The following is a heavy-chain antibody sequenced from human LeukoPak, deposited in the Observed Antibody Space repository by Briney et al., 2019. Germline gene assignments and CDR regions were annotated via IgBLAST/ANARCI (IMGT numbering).Heavy chain of an antibody. CDR2: IKQDGSEK. CDR1: GFTFSSYA. J-gene: IGHJ4*02. CDR3: ARETEMANLDY. D-gene: IGHD5-24*01. Sequence: GGSLRLSCAASGFTFSSYAMNWVRQAPGKGLEWVANIKQDGSEKYYVDSVKGRFTISRDNAKKSLYLQMNSLRAEDTAVYYCARETEMANLDYWGQGTLVTVSS. V-gene: IGHV3-7*04.